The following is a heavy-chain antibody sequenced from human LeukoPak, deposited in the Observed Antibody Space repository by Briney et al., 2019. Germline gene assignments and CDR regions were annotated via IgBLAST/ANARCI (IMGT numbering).Heavy chain of an antibody. CDR3: ARVYNYYDTSGYYLGNYFDY. J-gene: IGHJ4*02. CDR1: GYTFTSYY. D-gene: IGHD3-22*01. V-gene: IGHV1-46*01. Sequence: ASVKVSCKASGYTFTSYYMHWVRQAPGQGLEWMGIINPSGGSTSYAQKFQGRVTMTRDTSTSTVYMELSSLRSDDTAVYYCARVYNYYDTSGYYLGNYFDYWGRGTLVTVSS. CDR2: INPSGGST.